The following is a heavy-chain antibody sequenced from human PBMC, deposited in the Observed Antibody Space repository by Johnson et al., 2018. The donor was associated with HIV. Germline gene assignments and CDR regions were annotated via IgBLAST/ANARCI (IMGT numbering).Heavy chain of an antibody. J-gene: IGHJ3*02. Sequence: MLLVESGGGVVQPGRSLRLSCAASGFTFSSYAMHWVRQAPGKGLEWVSYISSSGSTIYYEDSVVKGRFTISRDNAKNSVFLQMNSLRVEDTAIYYCARQPDNFWSSDAFDIWGQGTMVTVSS. D-gene: IGHD3-3*01. CDR3: ARQPDNFWSSDAFDI. CDR2: ISSSGSTI. CDR1: GFTFSSYA. V-gene: IGHV3-48*03.